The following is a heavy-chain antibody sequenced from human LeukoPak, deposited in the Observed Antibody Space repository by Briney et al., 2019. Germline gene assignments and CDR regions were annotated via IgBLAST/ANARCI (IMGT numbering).Heavy chain of an antibody. V-gene: IGHV3-30*02. CDR1: GFTFSSYA. CDR3: AKEDITMVRGVNDYYGMDV. D-gene: IGHD3-10*01. Sequence: PPGGSLRLSCAASGFTFSSYAMSWVRQAPGKGLEWVAFIRYDGSNKYYADSVKGRFTISRDNSKNTLYLQMNSLRAEDTAVYYCAKEDITMVRGVNDYYGMDVWGQGTTVTVSS. J-gene: IGHJ6*02. CDR2: IRYDGSNK.